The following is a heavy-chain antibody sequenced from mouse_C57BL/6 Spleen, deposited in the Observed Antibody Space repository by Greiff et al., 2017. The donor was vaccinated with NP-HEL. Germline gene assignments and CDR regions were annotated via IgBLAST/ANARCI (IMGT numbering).Heavy chain of an antibody. D-gene: IGHD1-2*01. CDR2: SNPNNGGT. V-gene: IGHV1-26*01. CDR3: ARSLLPYWYFDV. Sequence: EVQLQQSGPELVKPGASVKISCKASGYTFTDYYMNWVKQSHGKSLEWIGDSNPNNGGTSYNQKCKGKATLTVDKSSSTAYMELHSLTSEDSAVYYCARSLLPYWYFDVWGTGTTVTVSS. J-gene: IGHJ1*03. CDR1: GYTFTDYY.